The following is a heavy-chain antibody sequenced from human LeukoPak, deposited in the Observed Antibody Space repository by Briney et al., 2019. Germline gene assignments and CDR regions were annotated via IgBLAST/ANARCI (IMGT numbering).Heavy chain of an antibody. CDR3: ARGYYDILTPLYSWFDP. V-gene: IGHV4-34*01. J-gene: IGHJ5*02. Sequence: SETLSLTCAIYGGSFSGYYWSWIRQPPGKGLEWIGEINHSGSTNYNPSLKSRVTISVDTSKNQFSLKLSSVTAADTAVYYCARGYYDILTPLYSWFDPWGQGTLVTVSS. D-gene: IGHD3-9*01. CDR1: GGSFSGYY. CDR2: INHSGST.